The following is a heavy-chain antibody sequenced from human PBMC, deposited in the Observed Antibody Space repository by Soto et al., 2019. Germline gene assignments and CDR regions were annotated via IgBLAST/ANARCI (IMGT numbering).Heavy chain of an antibody. CDR3: ARPVTSYNYFYGVDV. J-gene: IGHJ6*02. V-gene: IGHV1-3*01. CDR2: INADNGNT. D-gene: IGHD4-17*01. Sequence: QVQLVQSGAEVKKPGASVKVSCKASGYTFTTYAMHWVRQAPGQRLEWMGWINADNGNTKYSRKFQGRVTITRDTSASTAHMELSSLRSEDTAVYYCARPVTSYNYFYGVDVWGQGTTVTVSS. CDR1: GYTFTTYA.